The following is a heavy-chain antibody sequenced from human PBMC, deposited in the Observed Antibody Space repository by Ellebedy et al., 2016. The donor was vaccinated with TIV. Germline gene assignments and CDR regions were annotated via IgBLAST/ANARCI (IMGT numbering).Heavy chain of an antibody. CDR3: ARPSIAARRGDYYYGMDV. CDR2: ISYDGSNK. J-gene: IGHJ6*02. Sequence: GGSLRLXCAASGFTFSSYGMPWVRQAPGKGLEWVAVISYDGSNKYYADSVKGRFTISRDNSKNTLYLQMNSLRAEDTAVYYCARPSIAARRGDYYYGMDVWGQGTTVTVSS. CDR1: GFTFSSYG. D-gene: IGHD6-6*01. V-gene: IGHV3-30*19.